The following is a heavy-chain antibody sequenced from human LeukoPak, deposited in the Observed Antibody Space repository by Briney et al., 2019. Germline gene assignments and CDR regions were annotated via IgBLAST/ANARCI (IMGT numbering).Heavy chain of an antibody. CDR2: ISGSGFT. CDR3: ARGLYSSSP. CDR1: GFTFSSYA. V-gene: IGHV3-23*01. Sequence: PGGSLRLSCAASGFTFSSYAMSWVRQAPGKGLEWVSAISGSGFTYYADSVKGRFTISRDNSKNTLYLQMNSLRAEDTAVYYCARGLYSSSPWGRGTLVAVSS. J-gene: IGHJ4*02. D-gene: IGHD6-6*01.